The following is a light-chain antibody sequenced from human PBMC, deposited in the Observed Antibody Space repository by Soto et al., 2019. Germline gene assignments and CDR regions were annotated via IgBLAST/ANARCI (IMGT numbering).Light chain of an antibody. CDR3: NSFTTSSTYV. Sequence: QSVLTQPASVSGSPGQSITISCTGTSSDIGSYNRVSWYQQPPGTAPKLIIYEVNNRPSGVPDRFSGSKSGNTASLTISGLQAEDAADYYCNSFTTSSTYVSGTGTKVTVL. V-gene: IGLV2-18*02. CDR1: SSDIGSYNR. CDR2: EVN. J-gene: IGLJ1*01.